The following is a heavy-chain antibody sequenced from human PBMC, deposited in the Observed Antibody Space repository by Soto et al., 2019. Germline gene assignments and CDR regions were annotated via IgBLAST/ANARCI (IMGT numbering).Heavy chain of an antibody. V-gene: IGHV3-48*02. Sequence: GGSLRLSCAASGFTFTSYSMNLVRQAPGQGLECVSYIDSKSTAIKYADSFKGRFTLSRGNAKNSLYLQLKSLTDEYTAVSWYARAIGGSSDSSSYPGPYGSRGKGTMVSASS. D-gene: IGHD3-10*01. CDR1: GFTFTSYS. CDR2: IDSKSTAI. J-gene: IGHJ4*02. CDR3: ARAIGGSSDSSSYPGPYGS.